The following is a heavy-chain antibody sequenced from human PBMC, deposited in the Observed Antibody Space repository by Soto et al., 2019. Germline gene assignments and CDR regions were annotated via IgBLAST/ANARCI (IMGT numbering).Heavy chain of an antibody. CDR2: IWYDGSNK. CDR1: GFTFSSYG. Sequence: QVQLVESGGGVVQPGRSLRLSCAASGFTFSSYGMHWVRQAPGKGLEWVAVIWYDGSNKYYADSVKGRFTISRDNSKNTLYLRMNSLRAEDTAVYYCARDPGIAVAGGNWFDPWGQGTLVTVSS. J-gene: IGHJ5*02. D-gene: IGHD6-19*01. CDR3: ARDPGIAVAGGNWFDP. V-gene: IGHV3-33*01.